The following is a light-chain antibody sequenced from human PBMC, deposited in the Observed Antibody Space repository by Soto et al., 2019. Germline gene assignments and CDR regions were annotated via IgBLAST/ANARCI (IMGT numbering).Light chain of an antibody. V-gene: IGKV1-33*01. J-gene: IGKJ1*01. Sequence: DIQMTQSPSSLSASVGDRVTITCQASQDISNYLNWYQQKPGKAPKLLIYDPSNLETGVPSRFSGSGSGTDFTFTISSLQPEDIATYYCQQYDNLPTWTFGQGTKVEIK. CDR3: QQYDNLPTWT. CDR1: QDISNY. CDR2: DPS.